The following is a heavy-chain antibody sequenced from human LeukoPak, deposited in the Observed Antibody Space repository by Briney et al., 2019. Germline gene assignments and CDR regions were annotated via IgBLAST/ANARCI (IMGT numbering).Heavy chain of an antibody. V-gene: IGHV4-34*01. CDR2: INHSGST. CDR3: ARSDVKIVVVPAATHYYYYYMDV. J-gene: IGHJ6*03. Sequence: SETLSLTCAVYGGSFSGYYWSWIRQPPGKGLEWIGEINHSGSTNYNPSLKSRVTISVDTSKNQFSLKLSSVTAADTAVYYCARSDVKIVVVPAATHYYYYYMDVWGKGTTVTVSS. D-gene: IGHD2-2*01. CDR1: GGSFSGYY.